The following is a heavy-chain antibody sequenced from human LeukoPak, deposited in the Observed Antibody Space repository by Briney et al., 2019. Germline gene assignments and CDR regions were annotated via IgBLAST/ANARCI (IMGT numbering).Heavy chain of an antibody. Sequence: SETLSLTCTVSGGSISSSSYYWGWVRQPPGTGLEWIGSIYYSGSTYYNPSLKSRVTISVDTSKNQFSLKLSSVTAADTAVYYCARRRAAAGIVWGQGTLVTVSS. CDR2: IYYSGST. D-gene: IGHD6-13*01. CDR1: GGSISSSSYY. J-gene: IGHJ4*02. V-gene: IGHV4-39*01. CDR3: ARRRAAAGIV.